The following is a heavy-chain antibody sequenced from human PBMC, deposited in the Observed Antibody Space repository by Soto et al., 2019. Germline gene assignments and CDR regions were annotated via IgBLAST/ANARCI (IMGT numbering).Heavy chain of an antibody. CDR3: ARFGYNLVLSSYFGTDV. CDR2: INHSGST. V-gene: IGHV4-34*01. D-gene: IGHD1-1*01. CDR1: GGSFSGYY. Sequence: SETLSLTCAVYGGSFSGYYWSWIRQPPGKGLEWIGEINHSGSTNYNPSLKSRVTISVDTSKNQFSLKLSSVTAADTAVYYCARFGYNLVLSSYFGTDVRGQGPTITV. J-gene: IGHJ6*02.